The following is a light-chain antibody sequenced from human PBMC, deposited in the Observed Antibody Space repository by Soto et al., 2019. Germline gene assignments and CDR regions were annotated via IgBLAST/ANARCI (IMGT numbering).Light chain of an antibody. CDR2: GSS. V-gene: IGKV3-20*01. Sequence: EIVWTQSPGTLSLSPGERPTISCRASQRVSSRYFAWFQQRSGQVPRLLIFGSSSRAPGIPDRFSGSGSGTDFTLTISMLEPEDFGVYYCQQYYHSPRTFGQGTKVDIK. CDR1: QRVSSRY. J-gene: IGKJ1*01. CDR3: QQYYHSPRT.